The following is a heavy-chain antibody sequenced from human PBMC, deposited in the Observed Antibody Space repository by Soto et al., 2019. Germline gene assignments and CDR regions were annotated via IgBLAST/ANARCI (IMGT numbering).Heavy chain of an antibody. CDR2: INHSGST. D-gene: IGHD6-13*01. V-gene: IGHV4-34*01. J-gene: IGHJ5*02. Sequence: SETLSLTCAVYGGSFSGYYWSWIRQPPGKGLEWIGEINHSGSTNYNPSLKSRVTISVDTSKNQFSLKLSSVTAADTAVYYCARGQGSSRRYNWFAPWGQGTLVTVSS. CDR3: ARGQGSSRRYNWFAP. CDR1: GGSFSGYY.